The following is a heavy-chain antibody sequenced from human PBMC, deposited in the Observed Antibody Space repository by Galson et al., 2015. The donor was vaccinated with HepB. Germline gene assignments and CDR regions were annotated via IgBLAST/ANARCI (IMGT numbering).Heavy chain of an antibody. CDR2: AYHSGYA. Sequence: TLSLTCAVSGGSISTDNWWSWVRQPPGKGLEWIGEAYHSGYANYNPSLKSRVSISIDKSKNQFSLIVTSVTAADTAVYYCARGDRLVDYYYYGMDVWGQGTTVIVSS. CDR1: GGSISTDNW. V-gene: IGHV4-4*02. J-gene: IGHJ6*02. D-gene: IGHD3-16*02. CDR3: ARGDRLVDYYYYGMDV.